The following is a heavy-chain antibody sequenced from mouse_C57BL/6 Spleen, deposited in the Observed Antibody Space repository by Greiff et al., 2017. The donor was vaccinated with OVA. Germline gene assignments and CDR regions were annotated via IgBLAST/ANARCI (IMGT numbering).Heavy chain of an antibody. D-gene: IGHD4-1*01. CDR1: GYTFTSYW. V-gene: IGHV1-55*01. J-gene: IGHJ4*01. Sequence: VQLQQPGAELVKPGASVKMSCKASGYTFTSYWITWVKQRPGQGLEWIGDIYPGSGSTNYNEKFKSKATLTVDTSSSTAYMQLSSLTSEDSAVYYCARRRETGTFAMDYWGQGTSVTVSS. CDR2: IYPGSGST. CDR3: ARRRETGTFAMDY.